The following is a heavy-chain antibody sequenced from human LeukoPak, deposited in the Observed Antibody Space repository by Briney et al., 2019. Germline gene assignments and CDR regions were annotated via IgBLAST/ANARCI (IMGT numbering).Heavy chain of an antibody. J-gene: IGHJ6*02. CDR2: ISYDGSNK. CDR3: ARDPHDIVVVVAATYYYYYGMDV. V-gene: IGHV3-30-3*01. CDR1: GFTFSSYA. Sequence: GGSLRLSCAASGFTFSSYAMHWARQAPGKGLEWVAVISYDGSNKYYADSVKGRFTISRDNSKNTLYLQMNSLRAEGTAVYYCARDPHDIVVVVAATYYYYYGMDVWGQGTTVTVSS. D-gene: IGHD2-15*01.